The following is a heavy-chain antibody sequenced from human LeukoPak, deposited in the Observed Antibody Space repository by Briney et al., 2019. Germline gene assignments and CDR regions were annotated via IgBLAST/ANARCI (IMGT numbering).Heavy chain of an antibody. J-gene: IGHJ5*02. CDR1: GYIFTGYY. CDR3: AREEYSSGWYRGGWFDP. CDR2: IDPESGDT. Sequence: ASVKVSCKASGYIFTGYYMHWLRQAPGQGLEWMGWIDPESGDTNYAQKFQDKITMTRDTYMKTGYMELSSLRYDDTAVYYCAREEYSSGWYRGGWFDPWGQGIQVTVSS. D-gene: IGHD6-19*01. V-gene: IGHV1-2*02.